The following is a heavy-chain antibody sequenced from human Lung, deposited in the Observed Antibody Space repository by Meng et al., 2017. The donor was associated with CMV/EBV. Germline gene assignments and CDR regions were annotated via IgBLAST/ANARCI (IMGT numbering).Heavy chain of an antibody. J-gene: IGHJ4*02. CDR1: GGSISSYY. CDR2: IYHTGSR. CDR3: ASTRYGYYYYDY. V-gene: IGHV4-59*01. Sequence: SXTXSLXCTVSGGSISSYYWSWIRQTPGKQLESIGYIYHTGSRIYSPSLQTRVTMSLDTSKSQFSLNLNSVTAADTAVYYCASTRYGYYYYDYWGQGMLVTVSS. D-gene: IGHD5-18*01.